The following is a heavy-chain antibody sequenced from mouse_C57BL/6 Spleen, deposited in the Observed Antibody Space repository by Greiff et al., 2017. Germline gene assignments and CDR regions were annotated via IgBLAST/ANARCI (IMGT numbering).Heavy chain of an antibody. D-gene: IGHD4-1*01. J-gene: IGHJ3*01. CDR1: GYTFTDYY. CDR2: INPNNGGT. V-gene: IGHV1-26*01. Sequence: EVQLQQSGPELVKPGASVKISCKASGYTFTDYYMNWVKQSHGKSLEWIGDINPNNGGTSYNQKFKGKATLTVDKSSSTAYMELRSLTSEDSAVYYCARPLTGTGWFAYWGQGTLVTVSA. CDR3: ARPLTGTGWFAY.